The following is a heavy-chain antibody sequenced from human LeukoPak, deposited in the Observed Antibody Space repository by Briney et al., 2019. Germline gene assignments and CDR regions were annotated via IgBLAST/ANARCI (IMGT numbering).Heavy chain of an antibody. V-gene: IGHV4-59*01. CDR2: IYYSGST. CDR3: ARGITYDFWSGYPYYFDY. Sequence: SETLSLTCTVSGGSISSYYWSWIRQPAGKGLEWIGYIYYSGSTNYNPSLKSRVTISVDTSKNQFSLKLSSVTAADTAVYYCARGITYDFWSGYPYYFDYWGQGTLVTVSS. CDR1: GGSISSYY. D-gene: IGHD3-3*01. J-gene: IGHJ4*02.